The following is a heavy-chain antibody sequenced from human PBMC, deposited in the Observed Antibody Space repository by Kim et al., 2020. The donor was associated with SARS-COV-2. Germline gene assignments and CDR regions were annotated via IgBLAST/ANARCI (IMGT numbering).Heavy chain of an antibody. CDR1: EFSFSTHW. J-gene: IGHJ6*02. D-gene: IGHD6-19*01. V-gene: IGHV3-7*03. CDR3: ARGVAVAPHYYYHYGMDV. CDR2: IKQDAYET. Sequence: GGSLRLSCAASEFSFSTHWMTWVRQAPGKGLEWVASIKQDAYETYYVDSVRGRFTISRDNAENLLYLDMDSLRDEDTAVYYCARGVAVAPHYYYHYGMDVWSQGTTVTVSS.